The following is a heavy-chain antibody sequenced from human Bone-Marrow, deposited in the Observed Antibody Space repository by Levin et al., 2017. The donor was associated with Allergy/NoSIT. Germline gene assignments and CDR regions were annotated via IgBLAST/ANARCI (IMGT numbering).Heavy chain of an antibody. J-gene: IGHJ6*02. D-gene: IGHD4-23*01. CDR1: GFTVSSNY. CDR2: IYSGGSS. Sequence: RAGGSLRLSCAASGFTVSSNYMTWVRQAPGKGLEWVSVIYSGGSSYYADSVKGRFTISRENSKNTLYLQMNSLRVEDTAVYFCARDRGGNSPYYYGMDVWGQGTTVTVSS. CDR3: ARDRGGNSPYYYGMDV. V-gene: IGHV3-66*01.